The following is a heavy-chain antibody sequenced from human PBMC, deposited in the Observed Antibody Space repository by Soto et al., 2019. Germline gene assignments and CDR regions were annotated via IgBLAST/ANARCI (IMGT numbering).Heavy chain of an antibody. J-gene: IGHJ4*02. CDR2: IKQDGSEK. CDR3: AKFAWGSHLVVAAMVAIAYFDY. D-gene: IGHD2-15*01. CDR1: GFTFSSYW. Sequence: GGSLRLSCAASGFTFSSYWMSWVRQAPGKGLEWVANIKQDGSEKYYVDSVKGRFTISRDNSKNTLYLQMNSLRAEDTAVYYCAKFAWGSHLVVAAMVAIAYFDYWGQGTLVTVSS. V-gene: IGHV3-7*03.